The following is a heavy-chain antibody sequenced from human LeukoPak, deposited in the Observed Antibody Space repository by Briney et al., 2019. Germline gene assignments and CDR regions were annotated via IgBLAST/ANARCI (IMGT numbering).Heavy chain of an antibody. J-gene: IGHJ1*01. CDR1: GGPIRSGGYY. CDR3: ARGSQWRYFQH. CDR2: IYYSGST. D-gene: IGHD6-19*01. Sequence: TLSLTCTVSGGPIRSGGYYCSWIRQHPGKGLEWIEYIYYSGSTYYNPSLKSRVTISEDQYKNQFSLKLSSVTAADTAVYYCARGSQWRYFQHWRQDTLVSVS. V-gene: IGHV4-31*03.